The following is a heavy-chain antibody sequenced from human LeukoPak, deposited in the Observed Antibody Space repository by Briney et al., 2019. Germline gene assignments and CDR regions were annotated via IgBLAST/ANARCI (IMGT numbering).Heavy chain of an antibody. J-gene: IGHJ4*02. CDR2: ISGSGGST. Sequence: GGSLRLSCAASGFTFSTYVMSWVRQAPGKGLEWVSAISGSGGSTYYADSVEGRFTISRDNSKNTLYLQMNSLGADDTAVYYCAKGNWRYFDYWGQGTLVTVSS. V-gene: IGHV3-23*01. CDR3: AKGNWRYFDY. CDR1: GFTFSTYV. D-gene: IGHD1-1*01.